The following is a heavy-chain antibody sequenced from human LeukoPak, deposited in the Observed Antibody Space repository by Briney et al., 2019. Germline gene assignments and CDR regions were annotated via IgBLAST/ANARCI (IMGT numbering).Heavy chain of an antibody. CDR3: ARGGAYYYGSGTHTRWNY. J-gene: IGHJ4*02. V-gene: IGHV4-34*01. D-gene: IGHD3-10*01. CDR1: GGSFSGYY. Sequence: PSETLSLTCAVYGGSFSGYYWSWIRQPPGKGLEWIGEVNHSGSTNYNPSLKSRVTISVDTSKNQFSLKLSSVTAADTAVYYCARGGAYYYGSGTHTRWNYWGQGTLVTVSS. CDR2: VNHSGST.